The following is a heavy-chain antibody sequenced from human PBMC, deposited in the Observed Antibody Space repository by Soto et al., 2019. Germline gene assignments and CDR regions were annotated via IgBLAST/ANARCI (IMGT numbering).Heavy chain of an antibody. CDR2: ISAYNGNT. J-gene: IGHJ3*02. CDR3: ARDYHYDSSGYPNHDAFDI. CDR1: FCAFTCSS. V-gene: IGHV1-18*01. D-gene: IGHD3-22*01. Sequence: SVTAFGQASFCAFTCSSIIGVPLPPKQGLEWMGWISAYNGNTNYAQKLQGRVTMTTDTSTSTAYMELRSLRSDDTAVYYCARDYHYDSSGYPNHDAFDIWGQGTMVIVSS.